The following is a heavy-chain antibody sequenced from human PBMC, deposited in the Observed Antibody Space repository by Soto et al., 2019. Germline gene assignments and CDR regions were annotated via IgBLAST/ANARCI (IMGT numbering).Heavy chain of an antibody. D-gene: IGHD2-2*01. J-gene: IGHJ5*01. CDR2: LNIDGRST. V-gene: IGHV3-74*01. CDR1: GFTLNNYW. Sequence: EVLLVESGGGVVQPGGSLRLSCAASGFTLNNYWMHWVRQAPGKGLEWVSRLNIDGRSTTYADSVKGRFSISRDDAKNTLFLQMNSLRAEDTAVYYCARDWRSNRWYYFDSWGQGTLVTVSS. CDR3: ARDWRSNRWYYFDS.